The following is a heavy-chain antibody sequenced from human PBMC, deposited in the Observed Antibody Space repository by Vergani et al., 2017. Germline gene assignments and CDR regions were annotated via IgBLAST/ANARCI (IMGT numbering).Heavy chain of an antibody. J-gene: IGHJ6*02. V-gene: IGHV1-24*01. CDR3: ATTADCYITGKNYYYYGMDV. D-gene: IGHD1-20*01. Sequence: QVQLVQSGAEVKKPGASVKVSCKVSGYTLTELSMHWVRQAPGKGLEWMGGFDPEDGETIYAQKFQGRVTLTEDTSTDTAYIELSSLRYEHTAVYYCATTADCYITGKNYYYYGMDVWGQGTTVTVSS. CDR2: FDPEDGET. CDR1: GYTLTELS.